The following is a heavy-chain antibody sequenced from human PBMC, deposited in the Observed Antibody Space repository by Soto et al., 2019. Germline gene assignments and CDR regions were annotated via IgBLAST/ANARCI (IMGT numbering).Heavy chain of an antibody. CDR3: GGNNDRLQFGWNYCYMLDV. V-gene: IGHV1-69*05. D-gene: IGHD1-7*01. CDR2: IMPIVRTP. J-gene: IGHJ6*02. Sequence: QVQLEQSGAEVKKPGSSVKVSCKASGGTFSNSAISWVRQVPGQGLEWMGGIMPIVRTPDYAQKFQGRVTVTTDESARTAYMELSGMRSADTAVYYCGGNNDRLQFGWNYCYMLDVWGQGTTVTASS. CDR1: GGTFSNSA.